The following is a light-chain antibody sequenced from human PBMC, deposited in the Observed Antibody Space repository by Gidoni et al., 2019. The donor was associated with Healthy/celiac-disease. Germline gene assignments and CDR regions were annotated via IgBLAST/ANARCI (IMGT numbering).Light chain of an antibody. V-gene: IGKV1-39*01. J-gene: IGKJ4*01. CDR1: QIISSY. CDR3: QQSYSTPLT. Sequence: DIQMTQSPSSLSASVGDRATITCRASQIISSYLTWSQQKPGKAPKLLIYAASSLQSVVPSRFSGSGSGTDFTRTISSLQPEDFATYYCQQSYSTPLTFGGGTKVEIK. CDR2: AAS.